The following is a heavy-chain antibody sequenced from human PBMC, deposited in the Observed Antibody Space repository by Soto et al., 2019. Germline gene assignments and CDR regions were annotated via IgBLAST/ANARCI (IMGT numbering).Heavy chain of an antibody. V-gene: IGHV4-39*01. CDR2: VFFSGTT. J-gene: IGHJ4*02. CDR3: ARHLGPILTSDY. Sequence: SETLSLTCTVSGGSISGGSYFWGWIRQPPGKGLEWIGSVFFSGTTYYNPSLKSRVTISVDTSKSQFSLKLSSVTAADTAVYYCARHLGPILTSDYWGQGALVTVS. CDR1: GGSISGGSYF. D-gene: IGHD7-27*01.